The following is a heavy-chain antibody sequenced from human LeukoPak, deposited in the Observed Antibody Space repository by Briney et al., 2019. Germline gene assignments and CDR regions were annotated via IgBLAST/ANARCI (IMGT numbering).Heavy chain of an antibody. CDR3: ARGRTVRGVIKFYYYMDV. CDR2: IYHSGST. J-gene: IGHJ6*03. CDR1: GYSISSGYY. D-gene: IGHD3-10*01. V-gene: IGHV4-38-2*02. Sequence: SETLSLTCSVSGYSISSGYYWGWIRQPPGKGLEWIGSIYHSGSTNYNPSLKSRVTISVDTSKKQFSLKLSSVTAADTAVYYCARGRTVRGVIKFYYYMDVWGKGTTVTVSS.